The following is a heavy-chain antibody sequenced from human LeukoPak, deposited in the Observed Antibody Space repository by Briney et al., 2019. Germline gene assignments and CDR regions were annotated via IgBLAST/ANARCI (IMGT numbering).Heavy chain of an antibody. CDR1: GFMFSRYW. J-gene: IGHJ4*02. CDR3: ARYPMGGTGIDY. D-gene: IGHD1-26*01. CDR2: IKQDGSEK. V-gene: IGHV3-7*01. Sequence: GGSLRLSCAASGFMFSRYWMSWVRQAPGKGLEWVANIKQDGSEKYYVDSVKGRFTISRDNAKNSLYLQMNSLRAEDTAVYYCARYPMGGTGIDYWGQGTLVIVSS.